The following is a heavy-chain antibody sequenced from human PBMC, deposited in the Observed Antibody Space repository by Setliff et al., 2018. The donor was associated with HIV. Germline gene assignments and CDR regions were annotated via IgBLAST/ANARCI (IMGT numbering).Heavy chain of an antibody. CDR2: ISPYNGHT. Sequence: GASVKVSCKASGYTFPTYGISWVRQAPGHGLEWMGRISPYNGHTKYAQTFQGRVTMTIDTSTNSAYMELRSLRSDDTAVYFCARLGSGWSDSYYYAMDVWVQGTTVTVSS. D-gene: IGHD6-19*01. J-gene: IGHJ6*02. CDR3: ARLGSGWSDSYYYAMDV. CDR1: GYTFPTYG. V-gene: IGHV1-18*01.